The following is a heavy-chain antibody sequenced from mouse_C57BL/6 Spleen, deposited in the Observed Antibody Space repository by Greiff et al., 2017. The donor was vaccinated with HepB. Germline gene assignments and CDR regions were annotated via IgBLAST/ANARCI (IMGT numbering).Heavy chain of an antibody. CDR3: ARSKYYGYFDV. CDR2: IDPSDSYT. Sequence: VKLQQPGAELVRPGTSVKLSCKASGYTFTSYWMHWVKQRPGQGLEWIGVIDPSDSYTNYNQKFKGKATLTVDTSSSTAYMQLSSLTSEDSAVYYCARSKYYGYFDVWGTGTTVTVSS. D-gene: IGHD5-1-1*01. CDR1: GYTFTSYW. J-gene: IGHJ1*03. V-gene: IGHV1-59*01.